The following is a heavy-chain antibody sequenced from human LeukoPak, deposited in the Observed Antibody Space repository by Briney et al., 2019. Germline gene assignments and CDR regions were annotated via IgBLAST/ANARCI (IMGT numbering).Heavy chain of an antibody. J-gene: IGHJ5*02. Sequence: GGSLRLSCAASGFTFSSYAMHWVRQAPGKGLEWVAVISYDGSNKYYADSVKGRVTISRDNSKNTPYLEMNRLRAEDTAVYYCARDYGSRRFDPWGQGTLVTVSS. CDR3: ARDYGSRRFDP. D-gene: IGHD1-26*01. V-gene: IGHV3-30*04. CDR2: ISYDGSNK. CDR1: GFTFSSYA.